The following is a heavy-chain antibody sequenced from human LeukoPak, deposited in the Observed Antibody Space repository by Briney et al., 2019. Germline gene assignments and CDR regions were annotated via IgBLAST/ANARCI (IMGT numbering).Heavy chain of an antibody. CDR3: AKDIGYGPRGMDV. V-gene: IGHV3-9*01. Sequence: PGGSLRLSCAASGFTFDDYAMHWVRHAPGKGLEWVSGISWNSGSIGYADSVKGRFTISRDNAKNSLYLQMNSLRAEDTALYYCAKDIGYGPRGMDVWGQGITVTVSS. J-gene: IGHJ6*02. CDR2: ISWNSGSI. CDR1: GFTFDDYA. D-gene: IGHD5-18*01.